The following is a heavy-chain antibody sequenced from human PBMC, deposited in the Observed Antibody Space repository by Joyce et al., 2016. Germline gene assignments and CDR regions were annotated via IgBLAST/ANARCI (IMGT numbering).Heavy chain of an antibody. CDR2: IKPNSGGT. CDR1: GYTFTGYS. CDR3: ARDRYRITMVRGVYYYGMGV. J-gene: IGHJ6*02. D-gene: IGHD3-10*01. Sequence: QVQLVQSGAEVKKPGASVKVSCKASGYTFTGYSIHWVRQAPGQGLEWMGWIKPNSGGTNSAQKFQGRVTMTRDTSISTAYMELNRLRSDDTAVYYCARDRYRITMVRGVYYYGMGVWGQGTTVTVSS. V-gene: IGHV1-2*02.